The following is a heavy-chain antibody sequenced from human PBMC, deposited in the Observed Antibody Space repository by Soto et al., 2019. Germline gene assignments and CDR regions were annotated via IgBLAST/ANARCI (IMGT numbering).Heavy chain of an antibody. Sequence: PSETLSLTCTVSGASIISTTKYWGWIRQPPGRGLEWIGTISSIGSTYCNPSLEGRVTISVDTSKNQFSLKVTSVTAADTGLYYCARQDHGDYEFFFDYWGQGTLVTVSS. CDR2: ISSIGST. D-gene: IGHD4-17*01. J-gene: IGHJ4*02. CDR1: GASIISTTKY. CDR3: ARQDHGDYEFFFDY. V-gene: IGHV4-39*01.